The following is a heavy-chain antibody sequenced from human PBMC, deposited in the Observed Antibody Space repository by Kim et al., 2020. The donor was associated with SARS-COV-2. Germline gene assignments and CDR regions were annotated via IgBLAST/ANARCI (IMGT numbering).Heavy chain of an antibody. CDR3: AKDGYDLDYYDSSGYYLPGDY. D-gene: IGHD3-22*01. V-gene: IGHV3-23*01. CDR2: ISGSGGST. J-gene: IGHJ4*02. CDR1: GFTFSSYA. Sequence: GGSLRLSCAASGFTFSSYAMSWVRQAPGKGLEWVSAISGSGGSTYYADSVKGRFTISRDNSKNTLYLQMNSLRAEDTAVYYCAKDGYDLDYYDSSGYYLPGDYWGQGTLVTVSS.